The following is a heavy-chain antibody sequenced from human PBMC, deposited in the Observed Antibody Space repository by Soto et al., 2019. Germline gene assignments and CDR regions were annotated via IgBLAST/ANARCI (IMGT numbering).Heavy chain of an antibody. D-gene: IGHD1-26*01. Sequence: GGSLRLSCAASGFTFSSYDMHWVRQATGKGLEWVSAIGTAGDTYYPGSVKGRFTISRENAKNSLYLQMNSLRAEDTAVYYCARVRSRAAFDIWGQGTMVTVSS. V-gene: IGHV3-13*01. J-gene: IGHJ3*02. CDR1: GFTFSSYD. CDR2: IGTAGDT. CDR3: ARVRSRAAFDI.